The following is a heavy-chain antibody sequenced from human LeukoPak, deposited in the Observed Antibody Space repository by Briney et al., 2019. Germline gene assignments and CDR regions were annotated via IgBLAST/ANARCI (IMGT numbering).Heavy chain of an antibody. CDR3: ARTSSMPARHYVDF. CDR1: GYSFADSW. D-gene: IGHD6-6*01. J-gene: IGHJ4*02. Sequence: GESLKISCKGSGYSFADSWIGWVRQMPGKGLEWMGLIYPGDSDTRYSPSFQGQVTISADKSISTTYLQWSSLKALDTAIYYCARTSSMPARHYVDFWGQGTLVTVSS. CDR2: IYPGDSDT. V-gene: IGHV5-51*01.